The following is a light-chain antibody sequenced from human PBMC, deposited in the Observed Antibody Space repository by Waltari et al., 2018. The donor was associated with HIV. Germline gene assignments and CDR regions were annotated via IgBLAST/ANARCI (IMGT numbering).Light chain of an antibody. J-gene: IGLJ1*01. V-gene: IGLV2-14*01. Sequence: HSALTQPASVSGSPGQTVTISCSGTSSPLGGFRYVSWYQQHPGKAPKLMIYEVNNRPSRISSRFSGSKSGNTAYLTISGLQAEDEADYYCSSFSSGNSLEVFGTGTKVTFL. CDR3: SSFSSGNSLEV. CDR2: EVN. CDR1: SSPLGGFRY.